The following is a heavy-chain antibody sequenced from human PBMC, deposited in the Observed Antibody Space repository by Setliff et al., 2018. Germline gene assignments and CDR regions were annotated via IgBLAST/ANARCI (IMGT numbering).Heavy chain of an antibody. CDR2: INTGTGNT. CDR3: ARRREENYNYYMDV. CDR1: GYTFTSHA. J-gene: IGHJ6*03. D-gene: IGHD1-26*01. V-gene: IGHV1-3*04. Sequence: ASVKVSCKASGYTFTSHAIHWVRQAPGQRLEWMGWINTGTGNTQYSQNFQGRVTFTRDTSASTAYMELSSLRSEDTAVYFCARRREENYNYYMDVWGKGTAVTVSS.